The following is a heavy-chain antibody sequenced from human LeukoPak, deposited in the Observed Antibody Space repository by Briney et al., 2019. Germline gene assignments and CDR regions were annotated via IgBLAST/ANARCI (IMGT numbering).Heavy chain of an antibody. CDR1: GYTFTSYG. J-gene: IGHJ6*03. V-gene: IGHV1-18*01. D-gene: IGHD3-3*01. CDR3: ARSLFRFLEWSYRSYYYYYMDV. CDR2: ISAYNGNT. Sequence: ASVKVSCKASGYTFTSYGISWVRQAPGQGLEWMGWISAYNGNTNYAQKFQGRVTMTRDTSISTAYMELSRLRSDDTAVYYCARSLFRFLEWSYRSYYYYYMDVWGKGTTVTVSS.